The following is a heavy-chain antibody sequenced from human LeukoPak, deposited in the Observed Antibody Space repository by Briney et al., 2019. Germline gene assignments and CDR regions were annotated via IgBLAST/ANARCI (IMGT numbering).Heavy chain of an antibody. CDR2: VYRSGSA. Sequence: KPSEKLSFNCDVSGYCSSSGYQWAWVRQSPGKGLEGIVTVYRSGSAHHNPSLKSRVTISVETSKNQFSLTMFSMTAGDTAVYYCAREPRWLTPDCTSTSCYENYIDPWGQGTLVTVST. CDR1: GYCSSSGYQ. J-gene: IGHJ5*02. V-gene: IGHV4-38-2*02. D-gene: IGHD2-2*01. CDR3: AREPRWLTPDCTSTSCYENYIDP.